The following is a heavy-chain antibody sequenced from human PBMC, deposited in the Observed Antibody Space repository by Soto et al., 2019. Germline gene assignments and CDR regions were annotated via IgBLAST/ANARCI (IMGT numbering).Heavy chain of an antibody. J-gene: IGHJ5*02. D-gene: IGHD2-15*01. Sequence: QVQLVESGGGLVKPGGSLRLSCAASGFTFSDYYMGWIRQAPGKGLEWLSYISSSSSSTNYADSVKGRFTISRDNAKNSLYLQINSLRVEDTAVYFCARGLWEGHCRGGTCNPNWFDPWGQGIPVTVSS. CDR2: ISSSSSST. CDR3: ARGLWEGHCRGGTCNPNWFDP. CDR1: GFTFSDYY. V-gene: IGHV3-11*05.